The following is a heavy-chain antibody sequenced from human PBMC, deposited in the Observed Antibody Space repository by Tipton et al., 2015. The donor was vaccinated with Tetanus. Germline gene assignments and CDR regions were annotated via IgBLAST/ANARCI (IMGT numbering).Heavy chain of an antibody. V-gene: IGHV1-46*04. Sequence: QSGAEVKKPGASVKLSCKTSGYTFTQYYLHWVRQAPGQGLEWMGMIYPSDGSTSYAQKLQGRVTMTRDTPTSTVYMELSSLRSDDTAVYYCARDREAFDFWGQGTMVTVSS. J-gene: IGHJ3*01. CDR1: GYTFTQYY. D-gene: IGHD1-26*01. CDR3: ARDREAFDF. CDR2: IYPSDGST.